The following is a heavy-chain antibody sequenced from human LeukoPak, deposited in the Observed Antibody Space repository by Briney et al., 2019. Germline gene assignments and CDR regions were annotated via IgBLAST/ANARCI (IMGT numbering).Heavy chain of an antibody. J-gene: IGHJ4*02. D-gene: IGHD6-13*01. CDR1: GYAFTRYS. Sequence: ASVKVSCEASGYAFTRYSMQWVRQAPGQGLEWMGIINPGGGSTNYAQKFQGKVTLTRDTPTSTVYMELSSLTSEDTAVYYCARERDSSSSSAYWGQGTLVTVSS. CDR3: ARERDSSSSSAY. CDR2: INPGGGST. V-gene: IGHV1-46*01.